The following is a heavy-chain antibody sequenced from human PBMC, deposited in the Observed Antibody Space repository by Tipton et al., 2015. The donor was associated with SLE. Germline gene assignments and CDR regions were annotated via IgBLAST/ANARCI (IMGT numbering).Heavy chain of an antibody. CDR1: GDSISSYY. Sequence: LRLSCTVSGDSISSYYWNWIRQPPGKGLEWIGCIYNSGITKYNPSLKSRVTISVDTSKNQFSLKLSSVTAADTAVYYCARDRRSGWSYWYFDLWGRGTLVTVSS. J-gene: IGHJ2*01. D-gene: IGHD6-19*01. V-gene: IGHV4-59*01. CDR3: ARDRRSGWSYWYFDL. CDR2: IYNSGIT.